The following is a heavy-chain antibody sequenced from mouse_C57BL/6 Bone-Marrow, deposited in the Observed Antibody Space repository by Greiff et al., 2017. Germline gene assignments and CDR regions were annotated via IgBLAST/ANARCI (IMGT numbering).Heavy chain of an antibody. CDR3: AREIWYYYFDY. V-gene: IGHV1-59*01. Sequence: QVQLQQPGAELVRPGTSVKLSCKASGYTFTSYWMHWVKQRPGQGLEWIGVIDPSDSYTNYNQKFKGKATLTVDTSSSTAYMQLSSLTSEDSAVYYGAREIWYYYFDYWGQGTTLTVSS. CDR2: IDPSDSYT. J-gene: IGHJ2*01. CDR1: GYTFTSYW. D-gene: IGHD1-1*02.